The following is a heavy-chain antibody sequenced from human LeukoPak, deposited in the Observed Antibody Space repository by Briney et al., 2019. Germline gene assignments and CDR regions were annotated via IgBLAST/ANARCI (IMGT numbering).Heavy chain of an antibody. J-gene: IGHJ3*02. CDR2: IIPIFGTA. Sequence: ASLKVSCKASGGTFSSYAISWVRQAPGQGLEWMGGIIPIFGTANYAQKFQGRVTITADESTSTAYMELSSLRSEDTAVYYCARVATTYCSGGSCSWVIWGQGTMVTVSS. CDR3: ARVATTYCSGGSCSWVI. CDR1: GGTFSSYA. V-gene: IGHV1-69*13. D-gene: IGHD2-15*01.